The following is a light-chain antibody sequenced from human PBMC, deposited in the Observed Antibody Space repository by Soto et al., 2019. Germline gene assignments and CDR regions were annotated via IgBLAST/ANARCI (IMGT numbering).Light chain of an antibody. CDR2: GAS. Sequence: EIQLTQRPATLRFSGGESSALSCIPIQTVNSDYLAWFQQRPGRPPRLLIYGASNRATGTPARFSGSGSGTDFTLTISSLDPEDFAVYYCQPRRSWPPITFGEGTRLEIK. CDR1: QTVNSDY. V-gene: IGKV3-11*01. J-gene: IGKJ5*01. CDR3: QPRRSWPPIT.